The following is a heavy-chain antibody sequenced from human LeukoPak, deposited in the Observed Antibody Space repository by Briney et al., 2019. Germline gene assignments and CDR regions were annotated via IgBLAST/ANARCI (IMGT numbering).Heavy chain of an antibody. CDR1: GYSISSGYY. Sequence: PSETLSLTCAVSGYSISSGYYWGWIRQPPGKGLEWIRSIYHSGSTYYNPSLKSRVTISVDTSKNQFSLKLSSVTAADTAVYYCARPRGDYGFRWFDPWGQGTLVTVSS. CDR3: ARPRGDYGFRWFDP. D-gene: IGHD4-17*01. J-gene: IGHJ5*02. V-gene: IGHV4-38-2*01. CDR2: IYHSGST.